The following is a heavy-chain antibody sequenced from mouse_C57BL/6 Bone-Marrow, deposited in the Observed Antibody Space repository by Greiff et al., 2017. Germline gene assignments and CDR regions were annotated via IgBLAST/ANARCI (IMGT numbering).Heavy chain of an antibody. V-gene: IGHV1-81*01. CDR3: AGHYYGSSYHFDY. D-gene: IGHD1-1*01. CDR1: GYTFTSYG. J-gene: IGHJ2*01. Sequence: VQLQQSGAELARPGASVKLSCKASGYTFTSYGISWVKQSTGQGLEWIGEIYPRSGNTYYNEKSKGKATLTADKSSSTAYMELRSLTSEDSAVYFCAGHYYGSSYHFDYWGQGTTLTVSS. CDR2: IYPRSGNT.